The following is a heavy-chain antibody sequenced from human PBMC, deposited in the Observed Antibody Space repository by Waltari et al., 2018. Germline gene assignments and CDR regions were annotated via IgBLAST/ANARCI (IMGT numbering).Heavy chain of an antibody. CDR3: ARVSYYGAGGHPPDFDY. D-gene: IGHD1-26*01. Sequence: QVQLVQSGAEVKKPGSSVKVSCKASGGTFSSYAISWVRQATGQGLAWMGGIIPIFGTTNYAQKVQGSVTSTGCEATSTADMEMNSLRSKVTAVYYCARVSYYGAGGHPPDFDYWGQGTLGTVSS. J-gene: IGHJ4*02. CDR2: IIPIFGTT. V-gene: IGHV1-69*13. CDR1: GGTFSSYA.